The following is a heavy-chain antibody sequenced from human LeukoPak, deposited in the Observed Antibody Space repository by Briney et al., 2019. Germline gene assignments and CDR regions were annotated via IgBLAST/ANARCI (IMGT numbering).Heavy chain of an antibody. CDR2: IYSGGST. V-gene: IGHV3-53*01. D-gene: IGHD3-3*01. CDR1: GFTVSSNY. J-gene: IGHJ4*02. CDR3: ARGHTYYDFWSSYSPYFDY. Sequence: GGSLRLSCAASGFTVSSNYMSWVRQAPGKGLEWVSVIYSGGSTYYADSVKGRFTISRDNSKNTLYLQMNSLRAEDTAVYYCARGHTYYDFWSSYSPYFDYWGQGTLVTVSS.